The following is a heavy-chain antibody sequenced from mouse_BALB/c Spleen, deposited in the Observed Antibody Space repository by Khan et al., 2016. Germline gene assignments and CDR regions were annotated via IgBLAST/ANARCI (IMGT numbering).Heavy chain of an antibody. V-gene: IGHV9-3*02. Sequence: LVESGPELKKPGETVKISCKASGYTFTNYGMNWVKQAPGKGLKWMGWIHTSTGEPTYAEEFKGRVAFSLDTSASTAYLQINNLKSEDTATYFCARTARATFAYWGQGTLVTVSA. CDR2: IHTSTGEP. CDR3: ARTARATFAY. CDR1: GYTFTNYG. J-gene: IGHJ3*01. D-gene: IGHD3-1*01.